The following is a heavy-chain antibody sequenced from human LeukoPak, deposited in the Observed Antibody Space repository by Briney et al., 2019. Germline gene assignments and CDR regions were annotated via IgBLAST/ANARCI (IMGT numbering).Heavy chain of an antibody. Sequence: PSETLSLTCTVSGGSISSYYWSWIRQPPGKGLEWIGYIYYSGSTNYNPSLKSRVTISVDTSKNQFSLKLSSVTAADTAVYYCAREDVDYVIFDYWGQGTLVTVPS. J-gene: IGHJ4*02. CDR2: IYYSGST. CDR1: GGSISSYY. D-gene: IGHD4-17*01. CDR3: AREDVDYVIFDY. V-gene: IGHV4-59*01.